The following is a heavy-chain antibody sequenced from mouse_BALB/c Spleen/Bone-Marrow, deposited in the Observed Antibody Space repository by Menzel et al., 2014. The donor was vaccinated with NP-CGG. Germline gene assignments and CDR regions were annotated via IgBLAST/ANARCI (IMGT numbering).Heavy chain of an antibody. J-gene: IGHJ3*01. CDR2: INPYNGAT. V-gene: IGHV1-34*02. CDR3: ARKGNYGWFAY. Sequence: VQLQQPGPELVKPGVSVKISCKASGYSFTAYYIHWVKQSHVKSLERIGRINPYNGATSYNQNFKDKASLTVDKSSSTAYMELHSLTSEDSAVYYCARKGNYGWFAYWGQGTLVTVSA. D-gene: IGHD2-1*01. CDR1: GYSFTAYY.